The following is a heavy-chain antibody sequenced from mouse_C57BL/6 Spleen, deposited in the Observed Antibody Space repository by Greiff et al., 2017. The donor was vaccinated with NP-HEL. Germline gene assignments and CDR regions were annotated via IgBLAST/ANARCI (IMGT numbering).Heavy chain of an antibody. CDR2: IDPSDSET. J-gene: IGHJ1*03. Sequence: VKLQQPGAELVRPGSSVKLSCKASGYTFTSYWMHWVKQRPIQRLEWIGNIDPSDSETHSNQKFKDKATLTVDKSSSTAYMQLSSLTSEDSAVYYCARGAVSTTGRPYWYFEVWGTGTTVTVSS. V-gene: IGHV1-52*01. D-gene: IGHD2-4*01. CDR3: ARGAVSTTGRPYWYFEV. CDR1: GYTFTSYW.